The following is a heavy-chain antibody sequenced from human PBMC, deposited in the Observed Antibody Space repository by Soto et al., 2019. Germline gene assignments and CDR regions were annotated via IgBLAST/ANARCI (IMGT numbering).Heavy chain of an antibody. CDR2: IYYSGST. Sequence: SETLSLTCTVSGGSVSSGSYYWSWIRQPPGKGLEWIGYIYYSGSTNYNPSLKSRVTISVDTSKNQFSLKLSSVTAADTAVYYCARDCQGITMVRGVTGYYYYGMDVWGQGTTVTVSS. J-gene: IGHJ6*02. V-gene: IGHV4-61*01. CDR3: ARDCQGITMVRGVTGYYYYGMDV. CDR1: GGSVSSGSYY. D-gene: IGHD3-10*01.